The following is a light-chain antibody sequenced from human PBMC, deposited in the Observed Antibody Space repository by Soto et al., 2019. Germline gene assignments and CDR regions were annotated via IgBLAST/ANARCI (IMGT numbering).Light chain of an antibody. V-gene: IGKV1-5*03. Sequence: DIQMTQSPSTLSASLGDRVTITCRASQKFENYLACYQQKPGKAPKLLIYKASGLESGVPSRFSGSGSGTEFTLTISSLQSDDFATYYCQQYNSYSWTFGQGTRWIS. CDR3: QQYNSYSWT. J-gene: IGKJ1*01. CDR1: QKFENY. CDR2: KAS.